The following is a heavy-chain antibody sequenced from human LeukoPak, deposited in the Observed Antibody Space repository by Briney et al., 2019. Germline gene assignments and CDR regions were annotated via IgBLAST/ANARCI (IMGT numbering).Heavy chain of an antibody. D-gene: IGHD3-22*01. CDR2: VNHSGNT. Sequence: PSETLSLTCAVYGGSFSTYYWSWIRQPPGKGLEWIGDVNHSGNTNYNPSLKSRVTISIDTSKNQFSLNLRSVTAADTAVYYCAREFSGYSNFDYWGQGTLVTVSS. CDR1: GGSFSTYY. CDR3: AREFSGYSNFDY. V-gene: IGHV4-34*01. J-gene: IGHJ4*02.